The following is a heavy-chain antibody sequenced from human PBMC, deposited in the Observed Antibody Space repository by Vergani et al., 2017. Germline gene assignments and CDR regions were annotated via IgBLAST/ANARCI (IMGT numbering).Heavy chain of an antibody. CDR2: IYHSGST. V-gene: IGHV4-39*07. CDR3: ARGVYGYYFDY. CDR1: GGPISSSSYY. D-gene: IGHD2-8*01. Sequence: QLQLQESGPGLVKPSETLSLTCTVSGGPISSSSYYWGWIRQPPGKGLEWIGYIYHSGSTYYNPSLKSRVTISVDRSKNQFSLKLSSVTAADTAVYYCARGVYGYYFDYWGQGTLVTVSS. J-gene: IGHJ4*02.